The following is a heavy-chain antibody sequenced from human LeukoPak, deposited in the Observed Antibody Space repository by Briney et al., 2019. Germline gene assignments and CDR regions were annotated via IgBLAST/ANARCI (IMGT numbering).Heavy chain of an antibody. CDR2: IIPIFGTA. Sequence: SVKVSCKASGGTFSSYAISWVRQAPGQGLEWMGGIIPIFGTANYAQKFQGRVTITADESTSTAYMELSSLRSDDTAVYYCARRCSGGSCYSSYWGQGTLVTVSS. J-gene: IGHJ4*02. CDR1: GGTFSSYA. D-gene: IGHD2-15*01. V-gene: IGHV1-69*13. CDR3: ARRCSGGSCYSSY.